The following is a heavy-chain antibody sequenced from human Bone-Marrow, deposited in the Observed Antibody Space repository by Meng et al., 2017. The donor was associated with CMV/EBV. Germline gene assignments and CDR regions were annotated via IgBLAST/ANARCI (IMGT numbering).Heavy chain of an antibody. CDR3: TSALVPAARRQVDY. CDR1: EFTVSSNY. V-gene: IGHV3-49*04. D-gene: IGHD2-2*01. Sequence: SCAASEFTVSSNYMSWVRQAPGKGLEWISLIRSKPYGGTPEYAASVRGRFTTSRDDSKSIVYLQMNTLTSEDTAAYYCTSALVPAARRQVDYWGQGTLVTVSS. J-gene: IGHJ4*02. CDR2: IRSKPYGGTP.